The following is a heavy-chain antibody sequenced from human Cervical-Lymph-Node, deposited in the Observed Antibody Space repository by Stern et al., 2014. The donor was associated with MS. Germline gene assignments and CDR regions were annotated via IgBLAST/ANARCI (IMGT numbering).Heavy chain of an antibody. CDR2: ITNVGST. CDR3: ARDTSSPERSDW. D-gene: IGHD1-1*01. V-gene: IGHV3-53*01. CDR1: GFTVSRDY. J-gene: IGHJ4*02. Sequence: VQLEESGGGVIQPGGSLRLSCTASGFTVSRDYMTWVLQAPGKGLAWVSLITNVGSTFYTDSVKGRFTISRDDSKNTVYLHMTSLRAEDTAMYYCARDTSSPERSDWWGQGTLVTVSS.